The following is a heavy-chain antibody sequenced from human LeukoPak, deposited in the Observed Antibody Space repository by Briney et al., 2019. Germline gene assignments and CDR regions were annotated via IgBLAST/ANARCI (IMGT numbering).Heavy chain of an antibody. Sequence: TSSETLSLTCTVSGGSISSYYWSWIRQPPGKGLELIGYIYYSGSTNYNPSPKSRVTISVDTSKNQFSLKLSSVTAADTAVYYCARRASGGIVAPIDYWGQGTLVTVSA. CDR3: ARRASGGIVAPIDY. D-gene: IGHD1-26*01. J-gene: IGHJ4*02. CDR2: IYYSGST. V-gene: IGHV4-59*08. CDR1: GGSISSYY.